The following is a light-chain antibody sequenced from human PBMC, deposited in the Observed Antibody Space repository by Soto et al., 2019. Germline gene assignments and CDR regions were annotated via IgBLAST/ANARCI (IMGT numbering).Light chain of an antibody. J-gene: IGKJ5*01. CDR1: QSVSSY. Sequence: EIVLTQSPATLSLSPWERATLSCRASQSVSSYLAWYQQKPGQAPRLLIYDASNRATGIPARFSGSGSGTDFTLTISSLEPADFAGYYCQQRSNPSITFGQGTRLEIK. CDR3: QQRSNPSIT. V-gene: IGKV3-11*01. CDR2: DAS.